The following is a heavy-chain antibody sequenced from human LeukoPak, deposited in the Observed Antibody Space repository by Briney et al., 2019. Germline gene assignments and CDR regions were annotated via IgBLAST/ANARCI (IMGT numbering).Heavy chain of an antibody. D-gene: IGHD3-22*01. Sequence: SVKVSCKASGGTFSSYAISWVRQAPGQGLEWMGGIIPIFGTANYAQKFQGRVTITTDESTSTAYMELSSLRSEDTAVYYCARTYDYDSSGYNNWFDPWGQGTLVTVSS. CDR1: GGTFSSYA. V-gene: IGHV1-69*05. CDR3: ARTYDYDSSGYNNWFDP. CDR2: IIPIFGTA. J-gene: IGHJ5*02.